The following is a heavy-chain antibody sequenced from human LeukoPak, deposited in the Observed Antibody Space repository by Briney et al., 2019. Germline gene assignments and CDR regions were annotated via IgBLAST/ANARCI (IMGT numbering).Heavy chain of an antibody. Sequence: ASVKVSCMASGYTFSGYYIHWVRQAPGQGLEWMGWINPKSGGANYAQKFQGRVTMTGDTSISTAYMDLSGLRSDDTAVYYCARESCTGTSCYGSFDPWGQGTLVTVSS. CDR2: INPKSGGA. CDR3: ARESCTGTSCYGSFDP. J-gene: IGHJ5*02. V-gene: IGHV1-2*02. CDR1: GYTFSGYY. D-gene: IGHD2-2*01.